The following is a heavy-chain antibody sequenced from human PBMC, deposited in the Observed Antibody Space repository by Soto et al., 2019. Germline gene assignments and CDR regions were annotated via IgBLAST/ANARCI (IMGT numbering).Heavy chain of an antibody. D-gene: IGHD6-19*01. Sequence: EVQLVESGGGLVKPGGSLRLSCAASGFTFSSYSMNWVRQAPGKGLEWVSSISSSSSYIYYADSVKGRFTISRDNAKNSLYLQMNSLRAEDTAVYYCAREHIAVAGRFYYYYGMDVWGQGTTVTVSS. J-gene: IGHJ6*02. V-gene: IGHV3-21*01. CDR3: AREHIAVAGRFYYYYGMDV. CDR2: ISSSSSYI. CDR1: GFTFSSYS.